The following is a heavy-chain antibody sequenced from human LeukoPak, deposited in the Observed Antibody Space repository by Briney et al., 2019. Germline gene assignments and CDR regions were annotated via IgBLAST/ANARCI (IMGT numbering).Heavy chain of an antibody. CDR2: IYYSGST. V-gene: IGHV4-59*01. Sequence: SETLSLTCTVSGGSISSYYWSWIRQPPGKGLEWIGYIYYSGSTNYNPSLKSRVTISVDTSKNQFSLKLSSVTAADTAVYYCASLVWGSSHDYWGQGTLVTVSS. CDR3: ASLVWGSSHDY. CDR1: GGSISSYY. J-gene: IGHJ4*02. D-gene: IGHD3-16*01.